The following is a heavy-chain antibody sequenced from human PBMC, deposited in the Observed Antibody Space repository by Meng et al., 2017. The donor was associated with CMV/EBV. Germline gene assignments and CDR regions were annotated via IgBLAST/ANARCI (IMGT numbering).Heavy chain of an antibody. D-gene: IGHD1-26*01. CDR2: ISSSSSYI. CDR1: GFTFSSYS. Sequence: GESLKISCAASGFTFSSYSMNWVRQAPGKGLEWVSSISSSSSYIYYADSVKGRFTISRDNAKNSLYLQMNSLRAEDTAVYYCARGRLGSYSSADYWGQGTLVTVSS. CDR3: ARGRLGSYSSADY. J-gene: IGHJ4*02. V-gene: IGHV3-21*01.